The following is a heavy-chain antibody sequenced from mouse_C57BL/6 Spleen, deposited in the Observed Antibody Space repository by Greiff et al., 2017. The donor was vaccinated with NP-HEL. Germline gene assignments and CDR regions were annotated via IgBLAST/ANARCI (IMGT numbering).Heavy chain of an antibody. CDR2: IYPGSGST. J-gene: IGHJ4*01. Sequence: QVQLQQPGAELVKPGASVKMSCKASGYTFTSYWITWVKQRPGQGLEWIGDIYPGSGSTNYNEKFKSKATLTVDTSSSTAYMQLSSLTSEDSAVYYCARGPSYYYGSSHYAMDYWGQGTSVTVSS. CDR1: GYTFTSYW. V-gene: IGHV1-55*01. D-gene: IGHD1-1*01. CDR3: ARGPSYYYGSSHYAMDY.